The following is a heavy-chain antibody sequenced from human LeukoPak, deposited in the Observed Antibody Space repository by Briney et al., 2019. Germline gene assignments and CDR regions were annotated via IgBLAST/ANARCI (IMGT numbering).Heavy chain of an antibody. V-gene: IGHV3-30*18. CDR2: ISYDGSNK. CDR1: GFTFSSYG. Sequence: GGSLRLSCAASGFTFSSYGMHWVRQAPGKGLEWVAVISYDGSNKYYADSVKGRYTISRDNSKNTLYLQMNSLRAEDTAVYYCAKAAYYDREFDYWGQGTLVTVSS. CDR3: AKAAYYDREFDY. J-gene: IGHJ4*02. D-gene: IGHD3-22*01.